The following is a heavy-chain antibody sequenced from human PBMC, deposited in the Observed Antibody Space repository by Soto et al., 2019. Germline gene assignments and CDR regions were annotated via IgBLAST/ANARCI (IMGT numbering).Heavy chain of an antibody. Sequence: SETLSLTCTVSGGSISSGDYYWSWIRQPPWKGLEWIGYIYYSGSTYYNSSLKSRVTMSVDTPKNQFSLRLSSVTTADTAVYYYAGLRGYAGSPIDYWGQGXLVTVYS. CDR3: AGLRGYAGSPIDY. D-gene: IGHD2-15*01. CDR2: IYYSGST. CDR1: GGSISSGDYY. J-gene: IGHJ4*02. V-gene: IGHV4-30-4*02.